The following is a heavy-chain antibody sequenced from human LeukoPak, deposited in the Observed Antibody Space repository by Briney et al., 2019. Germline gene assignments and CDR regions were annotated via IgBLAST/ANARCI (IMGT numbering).Heavy chain of an antibody. D-gene: IGHD6-13*01. CDR1: GFTFSSYS. V-gene: IGHV3-21*01. CDR3: ARDRGIAAAGTPVGY. CDR2: ISSSSSYI. Sequence: PGGSLRLSCAASGFTFSSYSMNWVRQAPGKGLEWVSSISSSSSYIYYADSVKGRFTISRDNAKNSLYLQMNSLRAEDTAVYYCARDRGIAAAGTPVGYWGQGTLVTVSS. J-gene: IGHJ4*02.